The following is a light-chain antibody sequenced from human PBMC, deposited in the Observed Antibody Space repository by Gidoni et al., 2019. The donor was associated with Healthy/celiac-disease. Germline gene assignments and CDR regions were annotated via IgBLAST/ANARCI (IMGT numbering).Light chain of an antibody. CDR2: GAS. V-gene: IGKV3-20*01. J-gene: IGKJ4*01. Sequence: SLSPWERANLSCRASKSVSSSYLAWYQQKPGQAPRLLIYGASSRASGIPDRFSGSGSGTDFTLTISRLEPEDFAVYYCQQYGSSPALTFGGGTKVEIK. CDR1: KSVSSSY. CDR3: QQYGSSPALT.